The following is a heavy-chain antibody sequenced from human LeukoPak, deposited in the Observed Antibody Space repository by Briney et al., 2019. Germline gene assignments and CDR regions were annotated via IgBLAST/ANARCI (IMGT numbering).Heavy chain of an antibody. CDR1: GFTFSDYY. J-gene: IGHJ4*02. Sequence: GGSLRLSCAASGFTFSDYYMSWIRQAPGKGLEWVSYISSSGSTIYYADSVKGRFTISRDNSRNTLYLHMSRLRAEDTALFYCAKMTDSTPYSSGTFDSGGQGTLVTVSS. D-gene: IGHD3-10*01. CDR2: ISSSGSTI. CDR3: AKMTDSTPYSSGTFDS. V-gene: IGHV3-11*01.